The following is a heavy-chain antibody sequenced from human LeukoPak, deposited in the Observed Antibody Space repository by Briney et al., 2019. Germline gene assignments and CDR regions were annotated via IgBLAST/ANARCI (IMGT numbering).Heavy chain of an antibody. V-gene: IGHV1-69*04. CDR2: IIPIFGIA. J-gene: IGHJ4*02. Sequence: SVKVSCKASGGTFSSYAISWVRQAPGQGLGWMGRIIPIFGIANYAQKFQGRVTITADKSTSTAYMELSSLRSEDTAVYYCARAAQQLVYIFDYWGQGTLVTVSS. CDR3: ARAAQQLVYIFDY. CDR1: GGTFSSYA. D-gene: IGHD6-13*01.